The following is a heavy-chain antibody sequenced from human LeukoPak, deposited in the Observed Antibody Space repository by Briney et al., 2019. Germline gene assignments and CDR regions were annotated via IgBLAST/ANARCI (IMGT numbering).Heavy chain of an antibody. CDR2: IWSDGSNN. V-gene: IGHV3-33*01. CDR3: ARCYGGGCYFDY. D-gene: IGHD2-15*01. CDR1: GFTFSSYD. Sequence: GGSLRLSCAASGFTFSSYDMHWVRQAPGKGLEWVALIWSDGSNNYYADSMKGRFTISRDNFKNTLSLQMNSLRAEDTAVYYCARCYGGGCYFDYWGQGTLVSVSS. J-gene: IGHJ4*02.